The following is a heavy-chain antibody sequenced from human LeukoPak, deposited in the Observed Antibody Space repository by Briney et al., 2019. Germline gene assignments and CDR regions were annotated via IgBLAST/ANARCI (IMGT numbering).Heavy chain of an antibody. J-gene: IGHJ4*02. D-gene: IGHD4-17*01. V-gene: IGHV3-21*01. Sequence: PGGSLRLSCAASGFTFSSYSMNWVRQAPGKGLEWVSSISSSSSYIYYADSVKGRFTISRDNAKNSLHLQMNSLRAEDTAVYYCARGLDNGDYVHFDYWGQGTLVTVSS. CDR3: ARGLDNGDYVHFDY. CDR1: GFTFSSYS. CDR2: ISSSSSYI.